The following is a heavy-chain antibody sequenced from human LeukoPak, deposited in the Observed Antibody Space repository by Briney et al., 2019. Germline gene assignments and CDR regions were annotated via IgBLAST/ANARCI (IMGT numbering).Heavy chain of an antibody. CDR1: GFTFNTFD. CDR2: FSVSCGGT. V-gene: IGHV3-23*01. J-gene: IGHJ4*02. D-gene: IGHD2-21*02. CDR3: VKDWRDESNCGGDCLQY. Sequence: GGSLTLSCVVPGFTFNTFDMTWVRHAPGKGLEWVSSFSVSCGGTYYADSVTRRFLISSDNSKNTLYLHISSLRAEDTAVYYCVKDWRDESNCGGDCLQYWGQGTLVTVSS.